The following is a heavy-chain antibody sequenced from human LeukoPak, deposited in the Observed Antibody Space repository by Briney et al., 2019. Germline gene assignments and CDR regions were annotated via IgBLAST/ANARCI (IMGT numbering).Heavy chain of an antibody. D-gene: IGHD2-15*01. Sequence: GGSLRLSCAASGFTFSSYAMHWVRQAPGKGLEGGAVISYDGRNKYYADSVKGRFTISRDNSKNTLYLQMNSLRAEDTAVYYCARERIGFDYWGQGTLVTVSS. CDR3: ARERIGFDY. V-gene: IGHV3-30*04. J-gene: IGHJ4*02. CDR2: ISYDGRNK. CDR1: GFTFSSYA.